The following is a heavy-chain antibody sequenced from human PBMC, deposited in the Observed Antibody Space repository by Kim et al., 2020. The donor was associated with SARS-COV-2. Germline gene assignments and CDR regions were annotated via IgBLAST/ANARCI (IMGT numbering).Heavy chain of an antibody. CDR2: INTNTGNP. Sequence: ASVKVSCKASGYTFTSYAMNWVRQAPGQGLEWMGWINTNTGNPTYAQGFTGRFVFSLDTSVSTAYLQISSLKAEDTAVYYCARDNDYVWGSYLNHDAFDIWGQGTMVTVSS. CDR3: ARDNDYVWGSYLNHDAFDI. CDR1: GYTFTSYA. J-gene: IGHJ3*02. D-gene: IGHD3-16*02. V-gene: IGHV7-4-1*02.